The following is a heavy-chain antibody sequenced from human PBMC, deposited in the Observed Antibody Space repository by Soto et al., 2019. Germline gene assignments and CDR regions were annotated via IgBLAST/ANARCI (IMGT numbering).Heavy chain of an antibody. CDR1: GGSVSSQTHF. Sequence: SETLSLTCSVSGGSVSSQTHFWSWIRQAPGKGLEWSGYVYYSGITNSNPSLKGRVTISADPSNNQIFLSLTSVTAADTAVYYCAREDMSGTYYFDSWGQGILVTVSS. J-gene: IGHJ4*02. CDR3: AREDMSGTYYFDS. CDR2: VYYSGIT. D-gene: IGHD1-26*01. V-gene: IGHV4-61*01.